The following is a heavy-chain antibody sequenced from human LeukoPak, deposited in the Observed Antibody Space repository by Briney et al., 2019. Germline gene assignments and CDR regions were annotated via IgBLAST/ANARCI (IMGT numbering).Heavy chain of an antibody. V-gene: IGHV1-69*04. CDR1: GGTFSSYA. CDR3: ARDRDDFWSGYVDYYYGMDV. Sequence: SVKVSCKASGGTFSSYAISWVRQAPGQGLEWMGRIIPILGIANYAQKFQGRVTITADKSTSTAYMELSSLRSEDTAVYYCARDRDDFWSGYVDYYYGMDVWGQGTTVTVSS. D-gene: IGHD3-3*01. CDR2: IIPILGIA. J-gene: IGHJ6*02.